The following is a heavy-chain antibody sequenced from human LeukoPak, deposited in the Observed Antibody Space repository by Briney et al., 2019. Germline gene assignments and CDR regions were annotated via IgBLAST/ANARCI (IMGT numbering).Heavy chain of an antibody. CDR2: ISGSGGST. CDR3: AKDRGDNWFDP. Sequence: GGSLRLSCAASGFTFSSSAMSWVRQAPGKALEWVSAISGSGGSTYYADSVKGRFTISRDNSKNTLYLQMNSLRAEDTAVYYCAKDRGDNWFDPWGQGTLATVSS. CDR1: GFTFSSSA. J-gene: IGHJ5*02. D-gene: IGHD4-17*01. V-gene: IGHV3-23*01.